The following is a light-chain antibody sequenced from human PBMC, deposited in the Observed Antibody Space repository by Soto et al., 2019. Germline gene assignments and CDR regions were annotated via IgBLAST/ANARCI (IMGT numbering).Light chain of an antibody. CDR2: DAS. CDR1: QSVSSY. CDR3: QQRSNWPPVIT. Sequence: EIVLTHSPATLSLSPWERATLSCRASQSVSSYLAWYQQKPGQAPRLLIYDASNRATGIPARFSGSGSGTDFTLTISSLEPEDFAVYYCQQRSNWPPVITFGQGTRLEIK. V-gene: IGKV3-11*01. J-gene: IGKJ5*01.